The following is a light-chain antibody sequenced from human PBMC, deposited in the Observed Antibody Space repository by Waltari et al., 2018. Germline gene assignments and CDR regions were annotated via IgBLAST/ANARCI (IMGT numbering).Light chain of an antibody. CDR3: HQYQTYPFT. CDR2: AAS. J-gene: IGKJ4*01. Sequence: DIELTQSTSSLSASVGDRVTITCRASQGISNYLVWFRQKPGEAPESLIYAASILESGVPSKFRGSGSGTDFTLTINSLQPEDLATYYCHQYQTYPFTFGGGTKVDFK. CDR1: QGISNY. V-gene: IGKV1-16*02.